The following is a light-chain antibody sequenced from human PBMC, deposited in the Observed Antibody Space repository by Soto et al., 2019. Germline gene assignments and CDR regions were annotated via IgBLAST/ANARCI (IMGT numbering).Light chain of an antibody. Sequence: EIVLTQSPGTLSLSPGERATVSCKTSQSSGSNFLSWYQQKPGQAPRRLIYASSQRATGIPDRFSGSASGADFTLTIDRLEPEDFAVYYCQLYGNSPPFGQGTRLEIK. J-gene: IGKJ5*01. V-gene: IGKV3-20*01. CDR2: ASS. CDR1: QSSGSNF. CDR3: QLYGNSPP.